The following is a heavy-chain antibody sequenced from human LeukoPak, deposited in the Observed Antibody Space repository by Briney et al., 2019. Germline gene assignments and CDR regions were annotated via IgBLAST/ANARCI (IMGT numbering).Heavy chain of an antibody. D-gene: IGHD5-18*01. V-gene: IGHV3-48*02. CDR2: ISSSSTTI. Sequence: PGGSLRLSCAASGFTFSTYSMNWVRQAPGKGLDWVSYISSSSTTINYADSVKGRFTISRGNAKNSLYLQMNSLRDEDTAVYYCVRDRGGYSEFDYWGQGTLVTVSS. CDR1: GFTFSTYS. CDR3: VRDRGGYSEFDY. J-gene: IGHJ4*02.